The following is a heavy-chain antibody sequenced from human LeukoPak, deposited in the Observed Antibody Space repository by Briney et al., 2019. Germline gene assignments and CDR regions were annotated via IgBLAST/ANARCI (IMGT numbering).Heavy chain of an antibody. D-gene: IGHD2-21*02. Sequence: GGSLRLSCAASGFTFDDYAMHWVRQAPGKGLEWVSGISWNSGSIGYADSVEGRFTISRDNAKNSLYLQMNSLRAEDTALYYCAKDMGVTTILYYFDYWGQGTLVTVSS. J-gene: IGHJ4*02. V-gene: IGHV3-9*01. CDR3: AKDMGVTTILYYFDY. CDR1: GFTFDDYA. CDR2: ISWNSGSI.